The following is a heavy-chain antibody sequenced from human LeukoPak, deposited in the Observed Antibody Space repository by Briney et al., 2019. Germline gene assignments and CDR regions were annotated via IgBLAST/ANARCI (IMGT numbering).Heavy chain of an antibody. D-gene: IGHD2-15*01. Sequence: ASVKVSCKASGYTFTSYGISLVRQAPGRGLEWMGWISAYNGNTNYAQKLQGRVTMTTDTSTSTAYMELRSLRSDDTAVYYCARGVVEVPYYYGMDVWGQGTTVTVSS. J-gene: IGHJ6*02. V-gene: IGHV1-18*01. CDR1: GYTFTSYG. CDR2: ISAYNGNT. CDR3: ARGVVEVPYYYGMDV.